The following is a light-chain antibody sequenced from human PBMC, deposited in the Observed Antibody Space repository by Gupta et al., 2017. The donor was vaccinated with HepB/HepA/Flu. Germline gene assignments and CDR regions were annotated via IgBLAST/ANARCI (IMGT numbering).Light chain of an antibody. CDR3: QQYCSSPPT. V-gene: IGKV3-20*01. J-gene: IGKJ4*01. CDR2: GAS. Sequence: EIVLTQSPGTLSLSPGERATLSCRASQSVSSSYLAWHQQKPGQAPRLLIYGASSSATGIPDRFSGSGSGTDFTLTISRLTPEDFAVYYCQQYCSSPPTFGGGTKVEIK. CDR1: QSVSSSY.